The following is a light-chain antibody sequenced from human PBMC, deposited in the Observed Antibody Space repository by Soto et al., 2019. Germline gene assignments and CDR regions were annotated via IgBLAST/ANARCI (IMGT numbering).Light chain of an antibody. CDR2: DVS. Sequence: QSVLTQPASVSGSPGQPITISCTGTSSDVGGYNFVSWYQHHPGKAPKLIIYDVSNRPSGVSNRFSGSKSGNTASLTISGLQAEDEADYYCTSYTTSITYVFGTGTKVTVL. CDR1: SSDVGGYNF. J-gene: IGLJ1*01. V-gene: IGLV2-14*03. CDR3: TSYTTSITYV.